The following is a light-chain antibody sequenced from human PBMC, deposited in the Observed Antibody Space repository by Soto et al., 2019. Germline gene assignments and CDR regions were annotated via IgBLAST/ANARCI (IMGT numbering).Light chain of an antibody. J-gene: IGLJ1*01. CDR3: SSYTSSSTRV. Sequence: QIVLTQPSSLSRFPGHAITLSSPGTSNVVGAYDYVSWYQQHPDKAPKLMIYEVSNRPSGVSNRFSGSKSVNTATLTISGLQAEDEADYYCSSYTSSSTRVFGTGTKVTVL. V-gene: IGLV2-14*03. CDR2: EVS. CDR1: SNVVGAYDY.